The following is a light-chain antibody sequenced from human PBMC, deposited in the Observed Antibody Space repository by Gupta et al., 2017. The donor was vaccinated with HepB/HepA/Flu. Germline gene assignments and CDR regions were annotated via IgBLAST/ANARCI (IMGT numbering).Light chain of an antibody. J-gene: IGLJ2*01. V-gene: IGLV2-23*02. CDR1: SSDIGTYDL. CDR2: EVT. CDR3: CAYGGIVIMVV. Sequence: QSALTQPAPVSGSPGQSITISCTGTSSDIGTYDLVSWYQQHPGKATKLIIYEVTKRPAGVSNRFSCSKSGNRASLTISGLHAEDEADYYTCAYGGIVIMVVFGGGTKLTVL.